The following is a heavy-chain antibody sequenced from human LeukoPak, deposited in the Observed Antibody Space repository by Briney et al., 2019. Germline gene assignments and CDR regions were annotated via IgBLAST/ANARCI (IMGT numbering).Heavy chain of an antibody. D-gene: IGHD5-18*01. Sequence: PSETLSLTCTVSGGSISTSYYYWGWIRQPPGKGLEWIGSIYHNGGTYDNLSLKSRTTISVDTSKNQFSLTLSSVTAADTAVYYCASYVDTARAGRGIDVWGQGTTVTVSS. J-gene: IGHJ6*02. CDR3: ASYVDTARAGRGIDV. V-gene: IGHV4-39*01. CDR2: IYHNGGT. CDR1: GGSISTSYYY.